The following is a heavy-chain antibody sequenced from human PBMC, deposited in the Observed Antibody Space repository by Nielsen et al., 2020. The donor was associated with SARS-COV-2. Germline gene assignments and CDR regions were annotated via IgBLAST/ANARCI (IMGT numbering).Heavy chain of an antibody. J-gene: IGHJ3*02. CDR2: ISSSSSTI. CDR1: GFTFSSYS. D-gene: IGHD6-13*01. Sequence: GESLKISCAASGFTFSSYSMNWVRQAPGKGLEWVSYISSSSSTIYYADSVKGRFTISRDNAKNSLYLQMNSLRTEDTAVYFCARVNPVSDSWFDALDIWGQGTMVTVSS. V-gene: IGHV3-48*01. CDR3: ARVNPVSDSWFDALDI.